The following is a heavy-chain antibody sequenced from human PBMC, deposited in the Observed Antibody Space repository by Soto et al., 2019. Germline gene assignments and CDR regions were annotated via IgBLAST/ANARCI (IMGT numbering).Heavy chain of an antibody. Sequence: TSETLSLSCTVSGGSISSSSYYWGWIRQPPGKGLEWIGSIYYSGSTYYNPSLKSRVTISVDTSKNQFSLKLSSVTAADTAVYYCARGDYYDSSGPFSDAFDIWGQGTMVTVSS. CDR1: GGSISSSSYY. V-gene: IGHV4-39*01. CDR2: IYYSGST. J-gene: IGHJ3*02. CDR3: ARGDYYDSSGPFSDAFDI. D-gene: IGHD3-22*01.